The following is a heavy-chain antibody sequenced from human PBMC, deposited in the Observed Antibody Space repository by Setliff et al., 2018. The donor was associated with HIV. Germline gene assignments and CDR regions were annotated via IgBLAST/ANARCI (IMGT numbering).Heavy chain of an antibody. D-gene: IGHD6-19*01. V-gene: IGHV4-34*01. J-gene: IGHJ4*02. CDR2: ISHSGDT. Sequence: SETLSLTCAVYGGSFAASHWSWIRQSPGKGLEWIGEISHSGDTKYTPSLKGRLTISIDTSKKQFSLRLKSVTAADAAVYYCATDHVTMAGTRFDFWGQRTPVTVSS. CDR1: GGSFAASH. CDR3: ATDHVTMAGTRFDF.